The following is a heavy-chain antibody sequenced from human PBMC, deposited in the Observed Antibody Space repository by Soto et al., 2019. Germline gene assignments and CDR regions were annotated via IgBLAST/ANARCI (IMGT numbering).Heavy chain of an antibody. Sequence: ASVKVSCKASGYTFNSYAMNWVRQAPGQRLEWMGWINAGNGNTKYSQKFQGRVTITRDTSASTAYMELSSLRSEDTAVYYCARDPGYSYGYNWGQGTLVTVAS. D-gene: IGHD5-18*01. CDR3: ARDPGYSYGYN. V-gene: IGHV1-3*01. CDR1: GYTFNSYA. CDR2: INAGNGNT. J-gene: IGHJ4*02.